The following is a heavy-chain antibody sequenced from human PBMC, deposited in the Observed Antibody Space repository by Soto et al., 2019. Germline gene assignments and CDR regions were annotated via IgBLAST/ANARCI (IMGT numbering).Heavy chain of an antibody. J-gene: IGHJ3*02. Sequence: GGSLRLSCAASGFTFSSYEMNWVRQAPGKGLEWVSYISSSGSTIYYADSVKGRFTISRDNAKNSLYLQMNSLRAEDTAVYYCARDGMPYYYDSSGYYRDAFDIWGQGTMVTVSS. CDR2: ISSSGSTI. V-gene: IGHV3-48*03. CDR3: ARDGMPYYYDSSGYYRDAFDI. CDR1: GFTFSSYE. D-gene: IGHD3-22*01.